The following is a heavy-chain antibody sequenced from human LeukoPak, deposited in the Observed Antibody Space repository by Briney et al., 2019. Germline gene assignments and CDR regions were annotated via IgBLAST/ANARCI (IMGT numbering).Heavy chain of an antibody. CDR1: GGSFSGYY. CDR2: INHSGST. V-gene: IGHV4-34*01. CDR3: ARGSGDLVVNVRAFDI. D-gene: IGHD3-9*01. J-gene: IGHJ3*02. Sequence: SETLSLTCAVYGGSFSGYYWSWIRQPPGKGLEWIGEINHSGSTNYNPSLKSRVTISVDTSKNQLSLKLSSVTAADTAVYYCARGSGDLVVNVRAFDIWGQGTMVTVSS.